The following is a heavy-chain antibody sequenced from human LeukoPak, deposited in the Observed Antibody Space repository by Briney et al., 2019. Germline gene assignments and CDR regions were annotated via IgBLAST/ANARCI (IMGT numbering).Heavy chain of an antibody. J-gene: IGHJ3*02. CDR3: ARARYVNSFYAFDI. CDR2: LSKSGNT. V-gene: IGHV4-59*01. Sequence: SETLSLTCTVSGGSLSNYYWSWSRQPPGKGLEWIGYLSKSGNTNYSPSLKSRVTIFGDTSKNQFFLKLSSVTAADTAVYYCARARYVNSFYAFDIWGQGTLVTVSS. CDR1: GGSLSNYY. D-gene: IGHD3-9*01.